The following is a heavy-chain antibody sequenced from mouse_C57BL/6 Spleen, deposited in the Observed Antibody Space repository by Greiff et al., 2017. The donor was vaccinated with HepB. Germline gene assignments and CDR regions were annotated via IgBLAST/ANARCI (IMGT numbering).Heavy chain of an antibody. CDR3: ARGGGYYGSSPAWFAY. Sequence: EVKLVESGGGLVKPGGSLKLSCAASGFTFSSYAMSWVRQTPEKRLEWVATISDGGSYTYYPDNVKGRFTISRDNAKNNLYLQMSHLKSEDTAMYYCARGGGYYGSSPAWFAYWGQGTLVTVST. CDR1: GFTFSSYA. J-gene: IGHJ3*01. CDR2: ISDGGSYT. V-gene: IGHV5-4*03. D-gene: IGHD1-1*01.